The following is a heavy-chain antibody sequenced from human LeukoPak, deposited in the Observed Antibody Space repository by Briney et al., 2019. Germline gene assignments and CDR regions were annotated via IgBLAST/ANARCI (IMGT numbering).Heavy chain of an antibody. CDR2: ITPIFGTA. D-gene: IGHD1-26*01. Sequence: ASVKVSCKASGGTFSSYAISWVRQAPGQGLEWMGGITPIFGTANYAQKFQGRVTITADKSTSTAYMELSSLRSEDTAVYYCAVLIVGARMGYFDYWGQGTLVTVSS. V-gene: IGHV1-69*06. CDR1: GGTFSSYA. J-gene: IGHJ4*02. CDR3: AVLIVGARMGYFDY.